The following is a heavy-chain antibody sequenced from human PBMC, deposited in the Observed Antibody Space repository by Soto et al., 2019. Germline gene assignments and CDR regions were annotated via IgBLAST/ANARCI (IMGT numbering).Heavy chain of an antibody. J-gene: IGHJ4*02. CDR3: ARDLQLVSPDY. CDR2: INSDGCST. CDR1: GFTFSSYW. Sequence: PGGSLRLSCAASGFTFSSYWMHWVRQAPGKGLVWVSRINSDGCSTSYADSLKGRFTISRDNAKNTLYLQMNSLRAEDTAVYYCARDLQLVSPDYWGQGTLVTVSS. D-gene: IGHD6-13*01. V-gene: IGHV3-74*01.